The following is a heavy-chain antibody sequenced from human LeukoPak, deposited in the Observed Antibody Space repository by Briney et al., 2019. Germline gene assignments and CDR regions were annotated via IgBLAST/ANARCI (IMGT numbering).Heavy chain of an antibody. V-gene: IGHV3-74*01. CDR2: INSDGSST. J-gene: IGHJ4*02. Sequence: GGSLRLSCAASGFTFSSYWMHWVRQAPGKGLVWVSRINSDGSSTSYADSVKGRFTISRDNSKNTLYLQMNSLRAEDTAIYYCAKEGGTYDFFGGFFDYWGQGTLVTVSS. CDR1: GFTFSSYW. CDR3: AKEGGTYDFFGGFFDY. D-gene: IGHD3-3*01.